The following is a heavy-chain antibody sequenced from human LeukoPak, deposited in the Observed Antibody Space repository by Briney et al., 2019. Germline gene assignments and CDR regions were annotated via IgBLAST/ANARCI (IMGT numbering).Heavy chain of an antibody. J-gene: IGHJ2*01. CDR3: TTDSKSTVWVVATSHWYFDL. CDR2: IKSKTDGGTT. CDR1: GFTFTNAW. V-gene: IGHV3-15*01. Sequence: GGSLRLSCAASGFTFTNAWMSWVRQAPGKGLEWVGRIKSKTDGGTTDYAAPVKGRSTILRDDSKATLYLQMNSLKTEDTAVYYCTTDSKSTVWVVATSHWYFDLWGRGTLVTVSS. D-gene: IGHD2-15*01.